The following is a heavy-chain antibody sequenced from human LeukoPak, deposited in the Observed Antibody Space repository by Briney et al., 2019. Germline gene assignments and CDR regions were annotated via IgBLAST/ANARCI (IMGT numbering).Heavy chain of an antibody. V-gene: IGHV3-21*01. CDR1: GFTFSSYS. Sequence: PGGSLRLSCAASGFTFSSYSINWVRQAPGKGLEWVSSISSSSSYTYYADSVKGRFTISRDNAKNSLYLQMNSLRAEDTAVYYCARGYCTNGVCYKDYYYYYMDVWGKGTTVTVSS. CDR2: ISSSSSYT. J-gene: IGHJ6*03. D-gene: IGHD2-8*01. CDR3: ARGYCTNGVCYKDYYYYYMDV.